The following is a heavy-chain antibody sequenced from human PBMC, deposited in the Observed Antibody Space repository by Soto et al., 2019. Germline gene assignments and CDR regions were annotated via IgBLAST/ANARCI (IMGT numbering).Heavy chain of an antibody. V-gene: IGHV3-7*01. CDR2: IKQDGSEK. CDR3: ARVGAAAALGAFDI. D-gene: IGHD6-13*01. J-gene: IGHJ3*02. Sequence: AGGSLRLSCAASGFTFSSYWMSWVRQAPGKGLEWVANIKQDGSEKYYVDSVKGRFTISRDNAKNSLYLQMNSLRAEDTAVYYCARVGAAAALGAFDIWGQGTMVTVSS. CDR1: GFTFSSYW.